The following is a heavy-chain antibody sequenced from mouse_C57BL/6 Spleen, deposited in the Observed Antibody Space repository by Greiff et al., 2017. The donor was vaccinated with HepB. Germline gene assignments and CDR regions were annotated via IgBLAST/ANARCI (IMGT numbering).Heavy chain of an antibody. D-gene: IGHD2-1*01. CDR1: GYTFTSYT. J-gene: IGHJ2*01. CDR3: ARGDGNYGDY. CDR2: INPSSGYT. Sequence: QVQLKESGAELARPGASVKMSCKASGYTFTSYTMHWVKQRPGQGLEWIGYINPSSGYTKYNQKFKDKATLTADKSSSTAYMQLSSLTSEDSAVYYCARGDGNYGDYWGQGTTLTVSS. V-gene: IGHV1-4*01.